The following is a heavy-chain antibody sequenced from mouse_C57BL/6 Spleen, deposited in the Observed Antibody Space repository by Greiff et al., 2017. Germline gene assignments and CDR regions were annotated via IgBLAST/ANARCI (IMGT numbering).Heavy chain of an antibody. Sequence: DVKLVESGGGLVQPKGSLKLSCAASGFSFNTYAMNWVRQAPGKGLEWVARIRSKSNNYATYYADSVKDRFTISRDDSESMLYLQMNNLKTEDTAMYYCVRQGPTYEFAYWGQGTLVTVSA. V-gene: IGHV10-1*01. CDR1: GFSFNTYA. CDR2: IRSKSNNYAT. CDR3: VRQGPTYEFAY. D-gene: IGHD5-5*01. J-gene: IGHJ3*01.